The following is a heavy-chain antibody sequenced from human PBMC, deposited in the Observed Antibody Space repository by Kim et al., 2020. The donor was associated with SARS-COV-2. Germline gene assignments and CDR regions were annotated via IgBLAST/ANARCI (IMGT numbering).Heavy chain of an antibody. CDR1: GYTFTSYA. CDR3: ARLEVTTPYVSVPESGMDV. V-gene: IGHV7-4-1*02. J-gene: IGHJ6*02. Sequence: ASVKVSCKASGYTFTSYAMNWVRQAPGQGLEWMGWINTNTGNPTYAQGFTGRFVFSLDTSVSTAYLQISSLQAEDTAVYYCARLEVTTPYVSVPESGMDVWGQGTTVTVSS. CDR2: INTNTGNP. D-gene: IGHD4-4*01.